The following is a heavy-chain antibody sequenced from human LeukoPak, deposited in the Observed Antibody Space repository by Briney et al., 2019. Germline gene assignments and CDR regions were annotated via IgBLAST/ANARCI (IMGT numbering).Heavy chain of an antibody. Sequence: GGSLRLSCAASGFTFRSYWMSWVRQAPGKGLEWVANLKQDGSEKIYVDSVKGRFTISRDNAENSLFLQMNSLTVEDTAVYYCARDPYSGSYGAFDIWGQGTMVTVS. V-gene: IGHV3-7*05. CDR2: LKQDGSEK. CDR1: GFTFRSYW. CDR3: ARDPYSGSYGAFDI. D-gene: IGHD1-26*01. J-gene: IGHJ3*02.